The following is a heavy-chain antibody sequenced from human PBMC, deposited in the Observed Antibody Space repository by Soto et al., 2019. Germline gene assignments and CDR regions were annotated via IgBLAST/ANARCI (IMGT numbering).Heavy chain of an antibody. CDR2: IIPIFGTA. Sequence: SVKVSCKASGGTFSSYAISWVRQAPGQGLEWMGGIIPIFGTANYAQKFQGRVTITADESTSTAYMELSSLRSEDTAVYYCASRSGSYWFALVYWGQGTLVTVSS. D-gene: IGHD1-26*01. CDR3: ASRSGSYWFALVY. V-gene: IGHV1-69*13. J-gene: IGHJ1*01. CDR1: GGTFSSYA.